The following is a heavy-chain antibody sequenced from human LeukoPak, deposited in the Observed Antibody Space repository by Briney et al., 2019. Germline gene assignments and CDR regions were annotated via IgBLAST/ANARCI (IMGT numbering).Heavy chain of an antibody. CDR3: ARDAGGGAGFDP. CDR1: GYTFTSYY. Sequence: ASVKVSCKASGYTFTSYYMHWVRQAPGQGLEWMGIIDPSGGSTSYAQKFQGRVTMTRDTSTSTVYMELSSLRSEDTAVYYCARDAGGGAGFDPWGQGTLVTVSS. J-gene: IGHJ5*02. CDR2: IDPSGGST. V-gene: IGHV1-46*01. D-gene: IGHD3-16*01.